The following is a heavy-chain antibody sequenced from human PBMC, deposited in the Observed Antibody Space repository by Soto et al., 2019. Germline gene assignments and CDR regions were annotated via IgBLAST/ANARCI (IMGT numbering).Heavy chain of an antibody. CDR2: IIPMLGIA. Sequence: QVQLVQSGAEVKKPGSSVKVSCKASGGTFSSYTISWVRQAPGLGLEWMGRIIPMLGIANYAEKFQGTVTITADKSTSTAYMELSSLRSEDTAVYYCARGAWFGENYGMDVWGQGTTVTVSS. V-gene: IGHV1-69*02. J-gene: IGHJ6*02. CDR1: GGTFSSYT. D-gene: IGHD3-10*01. CDR3: ARGAWFGENYGMDV.